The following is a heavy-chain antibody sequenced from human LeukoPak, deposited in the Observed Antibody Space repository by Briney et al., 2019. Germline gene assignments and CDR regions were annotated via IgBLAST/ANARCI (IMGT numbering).Heavy chain of an antibody. CDR3: AKDQGDCTGSTCYLCYFEY. J-gene: IGHJ4*02. V-gene: IGHV3-30*02. CDR1: GFIFSSYG. D-gene: IGHD2-15*01. CDR2: IRYDESAT. Sequence: PGGSLRLSCAASGFIFSSYGMHWVRQAPGKGPEWVAFIRYDESATVYADSVQGRLTISRDNSKNTVYMQMTSLRVEDTGLYYCAKDQGDCTGSTCYLCYFEYWGQGTLVTVSS.